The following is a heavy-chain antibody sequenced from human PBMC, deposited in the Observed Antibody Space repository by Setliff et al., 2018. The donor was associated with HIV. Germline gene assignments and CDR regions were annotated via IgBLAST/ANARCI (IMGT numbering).Heavy chain of an antibody. D-gene: IGHD1-7*01. V-gene: IGHV1-46*01. Sequence: ASVKVSCKASGYTFTSYYMHWVRQAPGQGLEWMGIINPSGGSTSYAQKFQGRVTMTRDTSTSTVYMELSGLRTEDTAVYYCAADPQTGTTSYDAFDIWGQGTVVTVSS. CDR3: AADPQTGTTSYDAFDI. CDR1: GYTFTSYY. J-gene: IGHJ3*02. CDR2: INPSGGST.